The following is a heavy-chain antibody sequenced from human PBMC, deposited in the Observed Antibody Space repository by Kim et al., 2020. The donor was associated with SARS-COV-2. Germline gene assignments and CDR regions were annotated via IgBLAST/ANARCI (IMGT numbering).Heavy chain of an antibody. J-gene: IGHJ4*02. Sequence: GGSLRLSCAASGFTFSSFAMGWVRLAPGKGLEWVSSVSATGDKTFDADSVKGRFTISRDNSKNTLYLQMNSLGAEDTAVYYCAKGYHFDYWGRGTLVIVSS. CDR3: AKGYHFDY. CDR2: VSATGDKT. V-gene: IGHV3-23*01. D-gene: IGHD2-15*01. CDR1: GFTFSSFA.